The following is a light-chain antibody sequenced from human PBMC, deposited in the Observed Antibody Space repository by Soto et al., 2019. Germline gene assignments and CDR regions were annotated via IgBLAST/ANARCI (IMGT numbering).Light chain of an antibody. CDR2: EVS. CDR1: GSDIGGYDF. V-gene: IGLV2-14*01. CDR3: TSYTTSRTWV. J-gene: IGLJ3*02. Sequence: QYALTQPASVSGSPGQSVTISCTGTGSDIGGYDFVSWSQQVHPGKAPKLLIYEVSFRPSGVSDRFSGSKSGNTASLTISGLQAEDEGDYYCTSYTTSRTWVFGGGTKVTVL.